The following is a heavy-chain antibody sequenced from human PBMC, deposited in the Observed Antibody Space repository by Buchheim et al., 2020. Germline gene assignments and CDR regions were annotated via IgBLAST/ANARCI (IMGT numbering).Heavy chain of an antibody. CDR3: ANDFWSGYYRGNDY. CDR1: GFTFSSYA. V-gene: IGHV3-23*01. J-gene: IGHJ4*02. CDR2: ISGSGGTT. D-gene: IGHD3-3*01. Sequence: EVQLLESGGGLVQPGGSLRLSCAASGFTFSSYAMSWVRQAPGKGLEWVSAISGSGGTTYYADSVKGRFTISRANPKNTLYLQMNSLRAEDTAVYYCANDFWSGYYRGNDYWGQGTL.